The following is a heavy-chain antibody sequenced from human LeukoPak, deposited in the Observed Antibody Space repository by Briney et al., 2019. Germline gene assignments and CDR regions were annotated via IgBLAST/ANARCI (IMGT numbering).Heavy chain of an antibody. CDR1: GYTFTSYG. Sequence: ASVKVSCKASGYTFTSYGISWVRQAPGQGLEWMGWISAYNGNTNYAQKLQGRVTMTTDTSTSTAYMELRSLRSDDTAVYYCARHSSNYCSSTSCYGFDYWGQGTLVTVSS. D-gene: IGHD2-2*01. CDR2: ISAYNGNT. CDR3: ARHSSNYCSSTSCYGFDY. J-gene: IGHJ4*02. V-gene: IGHV1-18*01.